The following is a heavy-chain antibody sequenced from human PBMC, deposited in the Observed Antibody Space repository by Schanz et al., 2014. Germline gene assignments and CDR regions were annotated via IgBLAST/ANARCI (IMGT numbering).Heavy chain of an antibody. CDR3: AKLSSSGRLAGYFDY. CDR2: ISSGSSYA. J-gene: IGHJ4*02. D-gene: IGHD6-19*01. V-gene: IGHV3-11*03. CDR1: GFTFRDYY. Sequence: VQLLESGGGLVKPGGSLRLSCAASGFTFRDYYMSWIRQAPGKGLEWVSDISSGSSYANYADSVKGRFTISRDNAKNSLYLQMSSLRAEDTAIYYCAKLSSSGRLAGYFDYWGQGALVTVSS.